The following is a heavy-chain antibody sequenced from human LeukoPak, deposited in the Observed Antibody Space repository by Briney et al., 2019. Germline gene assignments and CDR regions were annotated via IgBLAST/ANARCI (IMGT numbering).Heavy chain of an antibody. CDR2: IRSKANSYAT. V-gene: IGHV3-73*01. D-gene: IGHD4-17*01. CDR1: GFTFSGSA. CDR3: TRTYGDFDY. J-gene: IGHJ4*02. Sequence: GGSLRLSCAASGFTFSGSAMHWVRQASGKGLEWVGRIRSKANSYATAYAASVKGRFTISRDDSKNTTYLQMNSLKTEDTAAYYCTRTYGDFDYWGQGTLVTVSS.